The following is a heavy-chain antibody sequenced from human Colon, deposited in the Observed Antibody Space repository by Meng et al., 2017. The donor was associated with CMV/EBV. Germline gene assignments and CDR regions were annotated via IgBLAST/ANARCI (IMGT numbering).Heavy chain of an antibody. D-gene: IGHD4-11*01. CDR3: ARAPMTTHYYYYYGTDV. V-gene: IGHV4-61*01. J-gene: IGHJ6*02. Sequence: SETLSLTCTVSGGSVSSGSYYWSWIRQPPGKGLEWIGYIYYSGSTNYNPSLKSRVTISVDTSKNQFSLKLSSVTAADTAVYYCARAPMTTHYYYYYGTDVWGQGTTVTVSS. CDR2: IYYSGST. CDR1: GGSVSSGSYY.